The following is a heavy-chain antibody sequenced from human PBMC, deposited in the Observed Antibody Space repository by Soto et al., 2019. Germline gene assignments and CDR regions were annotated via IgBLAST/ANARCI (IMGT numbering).Heavy chain of an antibody. V-gene: IGHV3-74*01. Sequence: EVQLVESGGGLVQPGGSLRLSCAASGFTFSVYWMHWVRQAPGKGLVWVSRIDSDGSTTSYADSGKGRFTISRDNAKSTLYLQMNSLRAEDTAVYYCARPGYSNYGPGVDVWGQGTTVTVSS. CDR2: IDSDGSTT. D-gene: IGHD4-4*01. J-gene: IGHJ6*02. CDR3: ARPGYSNYGPGVDV. CDR1: GFTFSVYW.